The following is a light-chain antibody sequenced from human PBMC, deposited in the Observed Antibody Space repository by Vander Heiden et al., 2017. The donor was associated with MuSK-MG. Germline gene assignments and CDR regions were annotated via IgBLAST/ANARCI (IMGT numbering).Light chain of an antibody. CDR3: QSFDNRLSGTYV. CDR1: NSKLGPGYA. V-gene: IGLV1-40*01. Sequence: QSVLTHEPSVSGAPGQRVTISCSGSNSKLGPGYAVHWYQQFPGKAPKLLIYDDTSRPSGVPDRFSGSKSGTSASLVITGLHVEEEADYYCQSFDNRLSGTYVFGTGTKVSVL. J-gene: IGLJ1*01. CDR2: DDT.